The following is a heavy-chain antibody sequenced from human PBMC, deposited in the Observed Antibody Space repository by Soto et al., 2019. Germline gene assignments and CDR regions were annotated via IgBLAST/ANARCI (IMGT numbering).Heavy chain of an antibody. V-gene: IGHV4-31*03. J-gene: IGHJ6*02. D-gene: IGHD6-6*01. CDR2: IYSTGST. CDR3: AREDSSSSEYYYGLDV. Sequence: QVQLQESGPGLVKPSQTLSLTCTVSGGSITSGGYFWSWVRQHPGKGLEWIGCIYSTGSTYYNPSLERRIIISVDTSKNQFSLKLTSVTAADTAVYYCAREDSSSSEYYYGLDVWGQGTSVTVSS. CDR1: GGSITSGGYF.